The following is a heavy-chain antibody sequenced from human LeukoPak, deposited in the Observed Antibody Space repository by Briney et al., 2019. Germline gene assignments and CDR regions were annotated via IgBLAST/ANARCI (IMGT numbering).Heavy chain of an antibody. CDR3: ARDPVSGKDYYDSSGYYFFDY. CDR2: ISSSSSYI. V-gene: IGHV3-21*01. J-gene: IGHJ4*02. CDR1: GFTFSSYS. D-gene: IGHD3-22*01. Sequence: PGGSLRLSCAASGFTFSSYSMNWVRQAPGKGLEWVSSISSSSSYIYYPDSVKGRFTISRDNAKNSLYLQMNSLRAEDTAVYYCARDPVSGKDYYDSSGYYFFDYWGQGTPVTVSS.